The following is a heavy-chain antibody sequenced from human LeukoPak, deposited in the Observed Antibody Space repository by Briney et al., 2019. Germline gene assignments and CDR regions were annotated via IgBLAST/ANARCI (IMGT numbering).Heavy chain of an antibody. Sequence: SETLSLTCAVYGGSFSGYYWSWIRQPPGKGLEWIGEINHSGSTNYNPSLKSRVTISVDRSKSQFSLKLSSVTAADTAVYYCARYVDTAMAFDYWGQGTLVTVSS. J-gene: IGHJ4*02. CDR3: ARYVDTAMAFDY. CDR1: GGSFSGYY. D-gene: IGHD5-18*01. CDR2: INHSGST. V-gene: IGHV4-34*01.